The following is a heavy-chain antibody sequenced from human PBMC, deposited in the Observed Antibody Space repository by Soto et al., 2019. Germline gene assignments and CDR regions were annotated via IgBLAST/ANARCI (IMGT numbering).Heavy chain of an antibody. D-gene: IGHD1-26*01. J-gene: IGHJ4*02. CDR3: ARLTIVGATPYHFAY. V-gene: IGHV4-39*01. Sequence: QLQLQESGPRLMKPSETLSLTCDVSGGSSMISSYYCGWIRQPPGKGLEWIGSMYYSGSTYYNPSLKSRVTMSVATSKNQFSLRLNSVTAADTAVYYCARLTIVGATPYHFAYWGQGILVTVSS. CDR1: GGSSMISSYY. CDR2: MYYSGST.